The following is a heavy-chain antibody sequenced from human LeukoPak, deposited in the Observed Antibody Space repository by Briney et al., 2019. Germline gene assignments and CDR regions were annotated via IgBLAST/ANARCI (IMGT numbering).Heavy chain of an antibody. V-gene: IGHV1-69*13. Sequence: SVKVSCKASGGTFSSYAISWVRQAPGQGLEWMGGIIPIFGTANYAQKFQGRVTITADESTSTAYMELSSLRSEDTAVYYCARDRQLWLAVYYFDYWGQGTLVTVSS. CDR1: GGTFSSYA. CDR3: ARDRQLWLAVYYFDY. D-gene: IGHD5-18*01. J-gene: IGHJ4*02. CDR2: IIPIFGTA.